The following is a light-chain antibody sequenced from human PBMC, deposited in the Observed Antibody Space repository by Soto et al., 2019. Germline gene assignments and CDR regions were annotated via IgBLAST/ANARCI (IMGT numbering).Light chain of an antibody. CDR3: QQYDSLPLT. V-gene: IGKV1-33*01. J-gene: IGKJ5*01. CDR1: QDISNY. CDR2: DVS. Sequence: SVGDRVTITCQASQDISNYLHWFQQKPGKAPQLLIFDVSNLQTGVPSRFSGGGSGTDFALTISSLEPEDIATYYCQQYDSLPLTFGQGTRLEIK.